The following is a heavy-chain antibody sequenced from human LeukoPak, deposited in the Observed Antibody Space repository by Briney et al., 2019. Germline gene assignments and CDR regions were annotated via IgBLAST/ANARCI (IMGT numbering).Heavy chain of an antibody. V-gene: IGHV3-53*01. Sequence: GGSLRLSCAASGFTVSSNYMSWVRQAPGKGLERVSVIYSGGSTYYADSVKGRFTISRDNSKNTLYLQMNSLRAEDTAVYYCARGVTSGRLDYWGQGTLVTVSS. CDR1: GFTVSSNY. CDR2: IYSGGST. CDR3: ARGVTSGRLDY. D-gene: IGHD1-26*01. J-gene: IGHJ4*02.